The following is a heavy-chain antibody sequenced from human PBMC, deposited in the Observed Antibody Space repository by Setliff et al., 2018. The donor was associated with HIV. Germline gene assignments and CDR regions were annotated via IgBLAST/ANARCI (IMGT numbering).Heavy chain of an antibody. CDR1: GFTISNEW. J-gene: IGHJ5*01. CDR2: IKKDESEK. CDR3: ARPLLRTNTVYGILGNWFDS. D-gene: IGHD2-8*01. V-gene: IGHV3-7*03. Sequence: GGSLRLSCAASGFTISNEWMTWVRQAPGKGLEWVANIKKDESEKYYVASVKGRFTISRDNAKNSLYLQMNSLRVEDTAVYYCARPLLRTNTVYGILGNWFDSWGRGTLVTVSS.